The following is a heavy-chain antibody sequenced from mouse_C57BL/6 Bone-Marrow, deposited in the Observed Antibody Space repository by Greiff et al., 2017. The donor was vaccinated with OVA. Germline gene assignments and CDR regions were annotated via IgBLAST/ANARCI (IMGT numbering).Heavy chain of an antibody. J-gene: IGHJ2*01. V-gene: IGHV1-50*01. CDR2: IDPSDSYT. CDR3: ARGPYGNEDY. Sequence: QVQLQQPGAELVKPGASVKLSCKASGYTFTSYWMQWVKQRPGQGLEWIGEIDPSDSYTNYNQKFKGKATLTVDTSSSTAYMQLSSLTSEDSAVYYCARGPYGNEDYWGQGTTLTVSS. CDR1: GYTFTSYW. D-gene: IGHD2-1*01.